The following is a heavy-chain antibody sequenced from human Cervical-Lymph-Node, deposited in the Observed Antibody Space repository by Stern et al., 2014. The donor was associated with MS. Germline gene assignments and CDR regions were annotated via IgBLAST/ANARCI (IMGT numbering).Heavy chain of an antibody. CDR2: IYPGDSDT. CDR3: ARRQFGWHQIKSFEI. CDR1: GYSFTTYW. Sequence: EVQLVQSGAEVKKPGESLKISCKGSGYSFTTYWIGWVRQTPGKGLEWMGLIYPGDSDTRNSPSFQGQVTMSVDKSINTAYLQWSNLRASDTGIYYCARRQFGWHQIKSFEIWGQGTMVTVSS. J-gene: IGHJ3*02. V-gene: IGHV5-51*01. D-gene: IGHD3-16*01.